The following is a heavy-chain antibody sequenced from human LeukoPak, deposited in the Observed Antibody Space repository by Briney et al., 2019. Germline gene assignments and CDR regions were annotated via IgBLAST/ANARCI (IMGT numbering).Heavy chain of an antibody. D-gene: IGHD3-10*01. CDR2: INPSGGGT. CDR3: ARDLYYTSGTYKGLDY. J-gene: IGHJ4*02. CDR1: GYTFTSYY. V-gene: IGHV1-46*01. Sequence: ASVKVSCKASGYTFTSYYMHWVRQAPGQGLEWMGIINPSGGGTNYAQRFQGRVTMTRDTSTSTVYMELSSLRSEDTAVYYCARDLYYTSGTYKGLDYWGQGTLVIVPS.